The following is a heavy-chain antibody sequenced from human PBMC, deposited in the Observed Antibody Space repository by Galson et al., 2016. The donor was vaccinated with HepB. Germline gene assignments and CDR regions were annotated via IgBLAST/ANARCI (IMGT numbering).Heavy chain of an antibody. J-gene: IGHJ5*02. CDR2: IHDSVST. CDR3: AKDQAQNMAVALRCFDP. CDR1: GGSISSYY. D-gene: IGHD6-19*01. V-gene: IGHV4-59*01. Sequence: SETLSLTCTVSGGSISSYYWSWIRQPPGKGLEWIGNIHDSVSTNNNPSLKSRVTILVDTSKNQFSLKLSSVTAADTAVYYCAKDQAQNMAVALRCFDPWGQGTLVTVSS.